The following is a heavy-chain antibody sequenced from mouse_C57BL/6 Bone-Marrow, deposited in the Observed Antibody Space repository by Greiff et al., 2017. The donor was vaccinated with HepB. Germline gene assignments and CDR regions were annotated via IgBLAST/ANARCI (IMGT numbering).Heavy chain of an antibody. D-gene: IGHD1-1*01. CDR2: IYPGSGNT. CDR3: ARAPITTVGGYFDY. Sequence: VQLQESGAELVRPGASVKLSCKASGYTFTDYYINWVKQRPGQGLEWIARIYPGSGNTYYNEKFEGKATLTAEKSSSTAYMQLSSLTSEDSAVYFCARAPITTVGGYFDYWGQGTTLTVSS. J-gene: IGHJ2*01. V-gene: IGHV1-76*01. CDR1: GYTFTDYY.